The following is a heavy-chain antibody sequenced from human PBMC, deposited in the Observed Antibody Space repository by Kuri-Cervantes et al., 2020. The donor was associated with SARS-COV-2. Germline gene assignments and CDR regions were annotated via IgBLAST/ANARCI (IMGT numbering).Heavy chain of an antibody. J-gene: IGHJ6*02. CDR1: GGSISSYY. V-gene: IGHV4-59*01. CDR3: ATSYGGSGSYYYGMDV. Sequence: GSLSLSCTVSGGSISSYYWSWIRQPPGKGLEWIGYIYYSGSTNYNPSLKSRVTISVDTSKNQFSLKLSSVTAADTAVYYCATSYGGSGSYYYGMDVWGQGTTVTVSS. CDR2: IYYSGST. D-gene: IGHD3-10*01.